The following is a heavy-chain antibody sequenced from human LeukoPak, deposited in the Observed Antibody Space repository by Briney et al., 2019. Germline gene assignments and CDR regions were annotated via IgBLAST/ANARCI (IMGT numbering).Heavy chain of an antibody. Sequence: PGGSLRLSCAASGFTFDDYGMSWVRQAPGKGLEWGSGINWNGGSTGYADSVKGRFTISRDNAKNSLYLQMNSLRAEDTALYYCARDPLGYCSSTSCFDYFDYWGQGTLVTVSS. J-gene: IGHJ4*02. CDR2: INWNGGST. CDR1: GFTFDDYG. V-gene: IGHV3-20*04. D-gene: IGHD2-2*01. CDR3: ARDPLGYCSSTSCFDYFDY.